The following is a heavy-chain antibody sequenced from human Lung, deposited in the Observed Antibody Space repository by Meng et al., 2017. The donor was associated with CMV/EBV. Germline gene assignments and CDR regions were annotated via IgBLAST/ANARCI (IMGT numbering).Heavy chain of an antibody. CDR2: VSYDGSNQ. CDR3: ATERSKSPSYSYGMDV. Sequence: GGSXRLXCAASGFTFRSYVMHWVRQAPGRGLEWVSVVSYDGSNQYYADSVNGRFTISRDNSRNTLYLQMNSLRVEDTAVYFCATERSKSPSYSYGMDVWGQGTTVTVSS. V-gene: IGHV3-30*04. J-gene: IGHJ6*02. CDR1: GFTFRSYV. D-gene: IGHD2-15*01.